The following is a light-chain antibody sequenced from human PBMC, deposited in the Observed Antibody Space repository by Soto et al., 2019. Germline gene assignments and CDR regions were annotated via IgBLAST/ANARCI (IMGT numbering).Light chain of an antibody. Sequence: QSVLTQPASVSGSPGQSITISCTGTRSDVGGYNYVSWYQQHPGKAPKLMIYDVSNRPSGVSNRFSGSKSGNTASLTISGLQAEDEADYYCNSYSNNTTLYVFGTGTKVTVL. CDR3: NSYSNNTTLYV. J-gene: IGLJ1*01. CDR1: RSDVGGYNY. CDR2: DVS. V-gene: IGLV2-14*01.